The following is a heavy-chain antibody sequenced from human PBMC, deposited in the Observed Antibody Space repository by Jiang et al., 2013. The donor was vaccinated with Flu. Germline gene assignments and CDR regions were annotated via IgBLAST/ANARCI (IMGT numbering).Heavy chain of an antibody. D-gene: IGHD1-26*01. J-gene: IGHJ3*02. CDR2: IYYSGST. Sequence: KPSETLSLTCTVSVAPSVVTTGAGSGSPRKGLEWIGYIYYSGSTNYNPSLKSRVTISVDTSKNQFSLKLSSVTAADTAVYYCAREVPGKWERGGAFDIWGQGTMVTVSS. V-gene: IGHV4-59*01. CDR3: AREVPGKWERGGAFDI. CDR1: VAPSVVTT.